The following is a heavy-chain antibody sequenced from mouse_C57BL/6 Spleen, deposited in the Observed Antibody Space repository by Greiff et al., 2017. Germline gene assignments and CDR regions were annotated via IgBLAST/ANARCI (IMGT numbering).Heavy chain of an antibody. V-gene: IGHV1-50*01. D-gene: IGHD3-2*02. CDR1: GYTFTSYW. CDR3: ARGGSGYVRYYAMDY. J-gene: IGHJ4*01. CDR2: IDPSDSYT. Sequence: VKLQQPGAELVKPGASVKLSCKASGYTFTSYWMQWVKQRPGQGLEWIGEIDPSDSYTNYNQKFKGKATLTVDTSSSTAYMQLSSLTSEDSAVYYCARGGSGYVRYYAMDYWGQGTSVTVSS.